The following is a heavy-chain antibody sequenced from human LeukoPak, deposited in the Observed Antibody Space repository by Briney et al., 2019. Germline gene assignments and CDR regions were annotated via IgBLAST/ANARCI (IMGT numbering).Heavy chain of an antibody. CDR3: ARGHNIRLSYHYDSSGYYYQCDWFDP. J-gene: IGHJ5*02. D-gene: IGHD3-22*01. CDR1: GGSISSGGYY. Sequence: SETLSLTCTVSGGSISSGGYYWSWIRQHPGKGLEWIGYIYYSGSTYYNPSLKSRVTISVDTSKNQFSLKLSSVTAADTAVYYCARGHNIRLSYHYDSSGYYYQCDWFDPWGQGTLVTVSS. CDR2: IYYSGST. V-gene: IGHV4-31*03.